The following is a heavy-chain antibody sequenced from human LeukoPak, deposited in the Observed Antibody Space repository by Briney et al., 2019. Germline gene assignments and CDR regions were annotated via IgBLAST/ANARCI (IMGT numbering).Heavy chain of an antibody. CDR2: IWHDGLNK. CDR1: GSSPNNYA. CDR3: AKAGQRSYAEAFDY. J-gene: IGHJ4*02. D-gene: IGHD3-16*01. Sequence: GKSLRLSCAASGSSPNNYAMHWVRQAPGKGLEWVAVIWHDGLNKFYADFLKGRFTISRDFSKDTVYLQMSGLTVEDTAVYYCAKAGQRSYAEAFDYWGQGTLVTVSS. V-gene: IGHV3-33*06.